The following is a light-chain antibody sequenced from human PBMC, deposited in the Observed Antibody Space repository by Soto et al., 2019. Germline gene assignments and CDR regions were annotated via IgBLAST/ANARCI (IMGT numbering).Light chain of an antibody. CDR1: QTVRNNY. J-gene: IGKJ1*01. Sequence: EVVLTQSPVTLSLSPGERATLSCRASQTVRNNYLAWYQQKPGQAPRLLIYGVHSRATGIPDRFSGSGSGTDFTLTISRLDPEDSAVYYCQQYGSSAWTFGQGTKV. CDR2: GVH. CDR3: QQYGSSAWT. V-gene: IGKV3-20*01.